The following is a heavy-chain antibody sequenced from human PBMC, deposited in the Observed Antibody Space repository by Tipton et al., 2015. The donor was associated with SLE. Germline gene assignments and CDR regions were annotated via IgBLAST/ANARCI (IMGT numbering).Heavy chain of an antibody. D-gene: IGHD7-27*01. V-gene: IGHV4-4*08. CDR1: GGSISSYY. CDR3: AGLTGGPYYFDY. J-gene: IGHJ4*02. Sequence: TLSLTCSVSGGSISSYYWSWIRQPPGKGLEWIGYFYTSGNTNYNPSLKNRVTISVDTSKNQFSLRLTSVTAADTAIYYCAGLTGGPYYFDYWGQGALVTVSS. CDR2: FYTSGNT.